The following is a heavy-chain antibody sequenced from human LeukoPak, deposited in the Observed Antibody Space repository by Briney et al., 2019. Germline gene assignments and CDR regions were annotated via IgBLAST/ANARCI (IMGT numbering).Heavy chain of an antibody. V-gene: IGHV3-74*01. CDR1: GSTFSSYW. J-gene: IGHJ5*02. Sequence: GGSLRLSCAASGSTFSSYWMHWVRQAPGKGLVWVSRINSDGSSTSYADSVKGRFTISRDNAKNTLYLQMNSLRAEDTAVYYCARHTYYYGSGSYYSDGWFDPWGQGTLVTVSS. CDR3: ARHTYYYGSGSYYSDGWFDP. D-gene: IGHD3-10*01. CDR2: INSDGSST.